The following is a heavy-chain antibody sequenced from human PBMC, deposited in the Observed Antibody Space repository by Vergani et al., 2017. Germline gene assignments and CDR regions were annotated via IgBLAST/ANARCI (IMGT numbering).Heavy chain of an antibody. CDR3: ARSGPTVTTSYYYYMDV. CDR1: GFTFSSYS. Sequence: EVQLVESGGGLVKPGGSLRLSCAASGFTFSSYSMNWVRQAPGKGLEWVSSISSSSSYIYYADSVKGRFTISRDNAKNSLYLQMNSLRAEDTAVYYCARSGPTVTTSYYYYMDVWGKGTTVTVSS. D-gene: IGHD4-11*01. J-gene: IGHJ6*03. V-gene: IGHV3-21*04. CDR2: ISSSSSYI.